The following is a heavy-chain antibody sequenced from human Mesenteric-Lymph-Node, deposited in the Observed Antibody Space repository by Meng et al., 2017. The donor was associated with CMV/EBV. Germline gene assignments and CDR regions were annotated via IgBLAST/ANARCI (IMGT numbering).Heavy chain of an antibody. Sequence: GESLKISCKASGGTFSRYAISWVRQAPGQGLEWMGWINPNSGDTNYAQKFQGRVTMTRDMSISTVYMELSRLKSDDTAVYYCARVEQQLVLGKTREDYYYGMDVWGQGTTVTVSS. J-gene: IGHJ6*02. CDR1: GGTFSRYA. D-gene: IGHD6-13*01. CDR2: INPNSGDT. CDR3: ARVEQQLVLGKTREDYYYGMDV. V-gene: IGHV1-2*02.